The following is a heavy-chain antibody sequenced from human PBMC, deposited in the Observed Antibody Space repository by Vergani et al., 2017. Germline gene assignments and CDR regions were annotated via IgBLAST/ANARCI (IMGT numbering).Heavy chain of an antibody. V-gene: IGHV5-10-1*01. J-gene: IGHJ3*02. CDR3: ARQSSLAARQVWAFDI. Sequence: EVQLVQSGAEVKTPGESLKISCKGSGYSFTSYWIGGVRQMPGKGLEWMGRIDPSDSYTNYSPSFQGHVTISADKSISTAYLQWSSLKASDTAMYYCARQSSLAARQVWAFDIWGQGTMVTVSS. D-gene: IGHD6-13*01. CDR2: IDPSDSYT. CDR1: GYSFTSYW.